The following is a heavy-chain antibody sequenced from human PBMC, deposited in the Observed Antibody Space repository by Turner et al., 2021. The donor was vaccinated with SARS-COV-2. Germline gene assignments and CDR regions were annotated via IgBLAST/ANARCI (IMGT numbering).Heavy chain of an antibody. V-gene: IGHV3-7*01. CDR3: ASVTSSSWDFDY. D-gene: IGHD6-13*01. CDR1: GFTFTIYW. Sequence: VQLVASGGGLVQPGGALTLSCAASGFTFTIYWMSRVPQAAGKGLEWGANIKQDGSEKYYVDSGKGRFTISRDNAKNSLYLQMHRLRAEETAVYFCASVTSSSWDFDYWGQGTLVTVSS. CDR2: IKQDGSEK. J-gene: IGHJ4*02.